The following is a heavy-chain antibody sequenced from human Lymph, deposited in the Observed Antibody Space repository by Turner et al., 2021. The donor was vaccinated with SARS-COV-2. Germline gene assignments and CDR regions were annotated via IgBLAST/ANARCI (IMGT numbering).Heavy chain of an antibody. J-gene: IGHJ3*01. D-gene: IGHD3-22*01. V-gene: IGHV1-2*02. Sequence: QVQLVQSGAEVKEPGASVTVSCKASGYTFTGYYMHWVRQAPGQGLEWMGWINHDSGGTNYAQNFQDRVTMTRDTSISTAYMELSRLRSDDTAVYYCARGGLYYYDSSAYYGDAFDFWGQGTMVTVSS. CDR3: ARGGLYYYDSSAYYGDAFDF. CDR2: INHDSGGT. CDR1: GYTFTGYY.